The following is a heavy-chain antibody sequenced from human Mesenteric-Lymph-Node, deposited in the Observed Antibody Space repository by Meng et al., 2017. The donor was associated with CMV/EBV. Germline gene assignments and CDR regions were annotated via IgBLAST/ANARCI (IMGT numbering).Heavy chain of an antibody. CDR3: ARVDGHGMDV. CDR2: MNPKSGNT. V-gene: IGHV1-8*01. Sequence: ASVKVSCKASGYIFTSYEITWVRQATGQGLEWMGWMNPKSGNTGYVQKFQGRVTMTTDTSISTAYMELSSLRSEDTAVYYCARVDGHGMDVWGQGTTVTVSS. J-gene: IGHJ6*02. CDR1: GYIFTSYE.